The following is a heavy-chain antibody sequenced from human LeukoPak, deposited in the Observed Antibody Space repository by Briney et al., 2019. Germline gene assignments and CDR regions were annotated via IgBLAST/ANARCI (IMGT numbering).Heavy chain of an antibody. CDR2: IRYDGSNK. J-gene: IGHJ4*02. CDR1: GFTFSSYG. D-gene: IGHD3-22*01. CDR3: ARDPYDSSGYSRHYFDF. V-gene: IGHV3-30*02. Sequence: GGSLRLSCAASGFTFSSYGMHWVRQAPGKGLEWVAFIRYDGSNKYYADSVKGRFTISRDNSKNTLYLQMTSLRAEDTAVYYCARDPYDSSGYSRHYFDFWGQGTLVTVSS.